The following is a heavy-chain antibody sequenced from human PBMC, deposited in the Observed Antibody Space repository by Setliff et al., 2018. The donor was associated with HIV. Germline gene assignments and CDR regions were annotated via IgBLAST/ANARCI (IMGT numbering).Heavy chain of an antibody. CDR1: GYIFTNYA. J-gene: IGHJ6*03. CDR2: INTNTGNP. V-gene: IGHV7-4-1*02. Sequence: ASVKVSCKASGYIFTNYAMNWVRQAPGQGPEWMGWINTNTGNPTYAQGFTGRFVLSLDTSVSPAYLQITSLKAEDTAVYYCARGASSSAVYYYYYYMDVWGKGTTVTVS. D-gene: IGHD6-6*01. CDR3: ARGASSSAVYYYYYYMDV.